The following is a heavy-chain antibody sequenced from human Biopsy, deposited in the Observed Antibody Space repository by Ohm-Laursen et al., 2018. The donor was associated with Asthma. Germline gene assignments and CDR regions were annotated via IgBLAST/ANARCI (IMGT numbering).Heavy chain of an antibody. CDR1: GGSISSDDYY. CDR3: ARERAMISKT. CDR2: IYSSGDT. J-gene: IGHJ4*02. V-gene: IGHV4-30-4*01. Sequence: SQTLSLTCTVSGGSISSDDYYWSWIRQAPGRGLEWIAYIYSSGDTYYSPSLKSRVSISLDTSKNQFSLRLTTVTATDTAVYYCARERAMISKTGGQEPLVTVSS. D-gene: IGHD3-22*01.